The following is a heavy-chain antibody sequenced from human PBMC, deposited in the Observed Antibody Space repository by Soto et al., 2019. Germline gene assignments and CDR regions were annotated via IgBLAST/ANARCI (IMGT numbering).Heavy chain of an antibody. CDR2: ISYDGSNK. Sequence: VGSLRLSCAASGFTFSSYAMHWVRQAPGKGLEWVAVISYDGSNKYYADSVKGRFTISRDNSKNTLCLQMNSLRAEDTAVYYCARDGPTVLRFLFGNYYYGMDVWGQGTTVTVSS. J-gene: IGHJ6*02. D-gene: IGHD3-3*01. CDR1: GFTFSSYA. CDR3: ARDGPTVLRFLFGNYYYGMDV. V-gene: IGHV3-30-3*01.